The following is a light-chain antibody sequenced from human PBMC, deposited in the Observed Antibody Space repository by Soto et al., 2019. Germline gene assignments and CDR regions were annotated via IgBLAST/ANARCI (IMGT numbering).Light chain of an antibody. CDR2: GTF. Sequence: EIVLTQSPGTLSLSPGERATLSCRAIESISSKSLAWYQQKPGQAPRLLIYGTFDSATGIPDRFSGSGSGTDFTLTISRLAPEDFAVYFCQQYGSSPYTFGQGTKLEI. CDR1: ESISSKS. V-gene: IGKV3-20*01. CDR3: QQYGSSPYT. J-gene: IGKJ2*01.